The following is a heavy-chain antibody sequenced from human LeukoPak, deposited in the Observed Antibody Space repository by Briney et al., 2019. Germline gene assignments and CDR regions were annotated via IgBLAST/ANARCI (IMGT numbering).Heavy chain of an antibody. CDR3: ARGVGSFDY. Sequence: GGSLGLSCAASGFTVSSNYMNWVRQAPGKGLEWVSSISSSSSYIYYADSVKGRFTMSRDNAENSLYLQMNSLRAEDTAVYYCARGVGSFDYWGQGTLVTVSS. J-gene: IGHJ4*02. D-gene: IGHD1-26*01. V-gene: IGHV3-21*01. CDR1: GFTVSSNY. CDR2: ISSSSSYI.